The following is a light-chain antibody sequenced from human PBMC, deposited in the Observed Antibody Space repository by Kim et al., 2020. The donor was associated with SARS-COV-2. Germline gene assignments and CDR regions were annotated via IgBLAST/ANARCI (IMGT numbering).Light chain of an antibody. CDR2: DAS. J-gene: IGKJ2*01. CDR3: QQYNSYPYT. V-gene: IGKV1-5*01. Sequence: DIQMTQSPSTLSASVGDRVTITCRASQSISSWLAWYQQKPGKAPKFLIYDASSLESGVPSRFSGSGTGTKFTLTISSLQPDDFATYYCQQYNSYPYTFGQGTKLEI. CDR1: QSISSW.